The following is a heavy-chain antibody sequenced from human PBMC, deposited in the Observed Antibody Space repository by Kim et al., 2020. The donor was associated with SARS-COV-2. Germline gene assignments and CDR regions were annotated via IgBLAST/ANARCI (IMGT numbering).Heavy chain of an antibody. CDR2: ISGSGGST. D-gene: IGHD3-9*01. CDR3: AKSIHDILTGCTL. Sequence: GGSLRLSCVASGFTFSSYAMSWVRQAPGKGLEWVSAISGSGGSTYYADSVKGRFTISRDNSKNTLYLQMNSLRAEDTAVYYCAKSIHDILTGCTLWGQGTLVTVSS. CDR1: GFTFSSYA. V-gene: IGHV3-23*01. J-gene: IGHJ4*02.